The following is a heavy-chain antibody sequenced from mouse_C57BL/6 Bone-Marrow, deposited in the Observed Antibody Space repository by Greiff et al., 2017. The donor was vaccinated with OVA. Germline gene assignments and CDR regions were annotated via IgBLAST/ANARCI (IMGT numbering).Heavy chain of an antibody. CDR1: GFTFSNYW. J-gene: IGHJ4*01. V-gene: IGHV6-3*01. D-gene: IGHD2-4*01. CDR3: TTLRRYYAMDY. Sequence: DVHLVESGGGLVQPGGSMKLSCVASGFTFSNYWMNWVRQSPEKGLEWVAQIRLKSDNYATHYAESVKGRFTISRDDSKSSVYLQMNNLRAEDTGIDYCTTLRRYYAMDYWGQGTSVTVSS. CDR2: IRLKSDNYAT.